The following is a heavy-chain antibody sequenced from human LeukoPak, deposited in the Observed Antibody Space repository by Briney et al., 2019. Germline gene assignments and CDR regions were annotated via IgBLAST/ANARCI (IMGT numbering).Heavy chain of an antibody. D-gene: IGHD3-22*01. V-gene: IGHV1-8*03. CDR1: GYTFTSYD. CDR2: MNPNSGNT. J-gene: IGHJ4*02. CDR3: ARDKNHYDTRGDF. Sequence: ASVKVSCKASGYTFTSYDINWVRQATGQGLEWMGWMNPNSGNTGYAQKFQGRVTITRNTSISTAYMELSSLRSDDTAVYYCARDKNHYDTRGDFWGQGTLVTVSS.